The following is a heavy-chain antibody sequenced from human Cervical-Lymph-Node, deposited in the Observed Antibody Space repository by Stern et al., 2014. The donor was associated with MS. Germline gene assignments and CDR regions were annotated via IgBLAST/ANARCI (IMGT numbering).Heavy chain of an antibody. CDR2: INPVHGGT. CDR3: ARTKTVTTYYGMDV. D-gene: IGHD4-17*01. Sequence: QVQMVQSGAEVKKTGASVKVSCKASGYTFTDYYLHWVRQAPGQGLEWMGWINPVHGGTNVAQKFPGRVTMTRDTAISTADMELSRLTSDDTAVYYCARTKTVTTYYGMDVWGQGTTVTVSS. V-gene: IGHV1-2*02. J-gene: IGHJ6*02. CDR1: GYTFTDYY.